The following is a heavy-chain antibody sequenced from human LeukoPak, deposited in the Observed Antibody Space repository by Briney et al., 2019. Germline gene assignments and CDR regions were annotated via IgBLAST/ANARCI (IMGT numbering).Heavy chain of an antibody. CDR1: GYTFTGYY. J-gene: IGHJ6*02. Sequence: ASVKVSCKASGYTFTGYYMHWVRQAPGQGLEWMGWINPNSGGTNYAQKFQGWVTMTRDTSISTAYMELSRLRSDDTAVYYCARAVGGYGSGSYSPYRDYYYYYGMDVWGQGTTVTVSS. CDR2: INPNSGGT. CDR3: ARAVGGYGSGSYSPYRDYYYYYGMDV. V-gene: IGHV1-2*04. D-gene: IGHD3-10*01.